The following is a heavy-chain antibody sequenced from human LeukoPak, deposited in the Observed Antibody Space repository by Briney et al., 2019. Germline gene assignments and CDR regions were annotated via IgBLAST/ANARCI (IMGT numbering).Heavy chain of an antibody. CDR2: LHYSGRT. J-gene: IGHJ5*02. D-gene: IGHD1-1*01. V-gene: IGHV4-59*01. Sequence: SETLSLTCSVSGGSISSYYWNWIRQPPGKGLEWIGYLHYSGRTNYNPSLKSRVTISVDTSKNQFSLKLSSVTAADTAVYYCARGGFLDPFDPWGQGTLVTVSS. CDR1: GGSISSYY. CDR3: ARGGFLDPFDP.